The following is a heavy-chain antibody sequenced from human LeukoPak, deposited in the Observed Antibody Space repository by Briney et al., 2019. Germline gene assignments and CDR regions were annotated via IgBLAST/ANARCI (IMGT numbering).Heavy chain of an antibody. CDR3: ATGLYSGYPMGAHDAFDI. CDR1: GYTVTGYY. Sequence: ASVKVSCKASGYTVTGYYMHWVRQAPGQGLEWMGWINPNSGGTNYAQKFQGWVTMTRDTSISTAYMELSRLRSDDTAVYYCATGLYSGYPMGAHDAFDIWGQGTMVTVSS. CDR2: INPNSGGT. D-gene: IGHD5-12*01. J-gene: IGHJ3*02. V-gene: IGHV1-2*04.